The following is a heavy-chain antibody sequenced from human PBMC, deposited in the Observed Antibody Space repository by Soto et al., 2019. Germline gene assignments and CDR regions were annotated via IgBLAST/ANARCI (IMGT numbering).Heavy chain of an antibody. CDR1: GFTFSSYA. Sequence: QVQLVESRGGVVQPGRSLRLSCAASGFTFSSYAMNWVRQAPGKGLEWVAVVSYDGSNKYYADSVKGRFTISRDNSKKTLYLQMNSLRAEDTDVYYCARGPLERWLQSQAFDIWGQGTMVTVSS. V-gene: IGHV3-30-3*01. CDR3: ARGPLERWLQSQAFDI. J-gene: IGHJ3*02. D-gene: IGHD5-12*01. CDR2: VSYDGSNK.